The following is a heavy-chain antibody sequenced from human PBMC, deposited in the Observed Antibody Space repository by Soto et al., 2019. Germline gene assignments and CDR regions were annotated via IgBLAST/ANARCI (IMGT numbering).Heavy chain of an antibody. Sequence: SETLSLTCTVSGGSISSGGYYWSWIRQHPGKGLEWIGYIYYSGSTYYNPSLKSRVTISVDTSKNQFSLKLSSVTAADTAVYYRAGNRPAYYYRMDVRGQGTP. V-gene: IGHV4-31*03. CDR2: IYYSGST. J-gene: IGHJ6*02. D-gene: IGHD2-2*01. CDR3: AGNRPAYYYRMDV. CDR1: GGSISSGGYY.